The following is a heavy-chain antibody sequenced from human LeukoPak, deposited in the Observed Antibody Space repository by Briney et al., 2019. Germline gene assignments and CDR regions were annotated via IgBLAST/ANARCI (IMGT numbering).Heavy chain of an antibody. J-gene: IGHJ3*02. V-gene: IGHV3-49*04. CDR1: GFTYGDYA. Sequence: GGSLRLSCTASGFTYGDYAMSWVRQAPGKGLEGVGFVRRKSYGGTTQYAPYVKSRYTISRDQSKSIAYLQMNSLKTEDTAVYYCNSFRYSSDAFDIWGQGTIVPVSS. CDR3: NSFRYSSDAFDI. CDR2: VRRKSYGGTT. D-gene: IGHD2-21*01.